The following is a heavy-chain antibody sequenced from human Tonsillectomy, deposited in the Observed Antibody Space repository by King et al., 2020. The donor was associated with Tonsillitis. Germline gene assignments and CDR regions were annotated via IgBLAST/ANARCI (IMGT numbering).Heavy chain of an antibody. J-gene: IGHJ6*02. CDR2: INPSGGST. D-gene: IGHD4-11*01. Sequence: QLVQSGAEVKKPGASVKLSCKASGYIFTSKYMHWVRQAPGRGLEWMGIINPSGGSTSYAQKFQGRVTMTRDTSTSTVYMEMRSLRSEDTAVYYCARDGRPLEYSSNYYYYGMDVWGQGTTVTVSS. CDR3: ARDGRPLEYSSNYYYYGMDV. CDR1: GYIFTSKY. V-gene: IGHV1-46*03.